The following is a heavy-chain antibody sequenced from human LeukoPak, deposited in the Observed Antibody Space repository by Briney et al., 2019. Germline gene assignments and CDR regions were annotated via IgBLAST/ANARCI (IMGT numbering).Heavy chain of an antibody. CDR3: TTRGGSFSIFDY. Sequence: GGSLRLSCAASGFTFSGYGMNWVRQAPGKGLEWVGRIKSKTDGGTTDYAAPVKGRFTISRDDSKNTLYLQMNSLKTEDTAVYYCTTRGGSFSIFDYWGQGTLVTVSS. J-gene: IGHJ4*02. CDR2: IKSKTDGGTT. CDR1: GFTFSGYG. V-gene: IGHV3-15*01. D-gene: IGHD1-26*01.